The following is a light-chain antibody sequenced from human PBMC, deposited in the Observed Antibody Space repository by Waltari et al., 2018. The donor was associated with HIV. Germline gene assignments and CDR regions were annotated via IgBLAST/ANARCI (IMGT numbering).Light chain of an antibody. Sequence: EIIMTQSPLTLSVSPGDRVTLSCRASETIHHNLAWYQQKPGQAPRVLIYGASTRATGIPARFSGSGSGTDFSLTISSLQSEDFAVYYCQHYDNWPPWTFGQGTTVESK. CDR3: QHYDNWPPWT. V-gene: IGKV3-15*01. CDR1: ETIHHN. CDR2: GAS. J-gene: IGKJ1*01.